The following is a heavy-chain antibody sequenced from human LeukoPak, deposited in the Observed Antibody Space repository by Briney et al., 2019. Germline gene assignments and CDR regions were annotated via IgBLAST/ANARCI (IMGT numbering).Heavy chain of an antibody. D-gene: IGHD5-18*01. CDR2: ISD. J-gene: IGHJ4*02. CDR1: GFTFNYYA. Sequence: GGSLRLSCAASGFTFNYYAMSWVRQALGKGLEWVSGISDNYTDSVKGRFTISRDNTKNTVYLQMNNLRADDTAVYFCARHDSFIPYWGQGTLVTVSS. V-gene: IGHV3-23*01. CDR3: ARHDSFIPY.